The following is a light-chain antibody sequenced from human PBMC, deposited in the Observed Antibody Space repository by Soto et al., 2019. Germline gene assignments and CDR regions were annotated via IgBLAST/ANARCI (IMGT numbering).Light chain of an antibody. J-gene: IGKJ1*01. CDR2: DVS. CDR3: QQYNSYSWT. V-gene: IGKV1-5*01. CDR1: QSSSRR. Sequence: DIQMTHNPSGLSASVGDRVVISCRASQSSSRRLAWYGQKPGKAPRLLMYDVSTLESGVPSRFRGSGSGTEFTLTINSLQPDDYATYYCQQYNSYSWTFG.